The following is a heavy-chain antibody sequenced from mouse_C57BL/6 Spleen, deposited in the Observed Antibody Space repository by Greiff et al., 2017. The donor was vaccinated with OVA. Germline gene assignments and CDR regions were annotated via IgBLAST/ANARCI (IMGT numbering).Heavy chain of an antibody. CDR2: IDPATGNT. D-gene: IGHD1-1*01. V-gene: IGHV14-3*01. Sequence: EVKLVESVAELVRPGASVKLSCTASGFNITNTYMHWVKQRPEQGLEWIGRIDPATGNTKYAPKFPGQATITADTSSNTAYLQLSSLTSEDTAIYYCARWDTTVPDYAMDYWGQGTSVTVSS. J-gene: IGHJ4*01. CDR1: GFNITNTY. CDR3: ARWDTTVPDYAMDY.